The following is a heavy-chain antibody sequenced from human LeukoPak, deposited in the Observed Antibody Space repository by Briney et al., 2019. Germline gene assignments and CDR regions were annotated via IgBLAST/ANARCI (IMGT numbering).Heavy chain of an antibody. J-gene: IGHJ4*02. V-gene: IGHV3-23*01. D-gene: IGHD3-10*01. CDR1: GFTFSRNG. CDR2: ISGSGGNT. CDR3: AKDRRAGSYDY. Sequence: GGSLRLSCAASGFTFSRNGMTWVRQAPGRGLKWVSAISGSGGNTYYADSVKGRFTISRDNSKNTLYLQMNSLRAEDTAVYYCAKDRRAGSYDYWGQGTLVTVSS.